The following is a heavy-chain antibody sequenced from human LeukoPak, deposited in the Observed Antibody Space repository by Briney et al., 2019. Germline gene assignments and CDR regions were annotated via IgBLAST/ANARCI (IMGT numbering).Heavy chain of an antibody. CDR1: GFTVSTNY. CDR2: IYDDGST. Sequence: GGSLRLSCAASGFTVSTNYMSWVRQAPGKGLEWVSVIYDDGSTYYADSVKGRFTISRDNSKNTLYLQMDSLRAEDTAVYYCVRDYGGYWGQGTLVTVSS. D-gene: IGHD4-17*01. J-gene: IGHJ4*02. V-gene: IGHV3-66*01. CDR3: VRDYGGY.